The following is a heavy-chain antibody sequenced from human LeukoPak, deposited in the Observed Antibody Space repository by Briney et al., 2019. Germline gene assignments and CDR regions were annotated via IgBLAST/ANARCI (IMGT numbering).Heavy chain of an antibody. CDR2: INPNSGGT. CDR3: ARGRCGSGPADY. V-gene: IGHV1-2*06. J-gene: IGHJ4*02. Sequence: ASVKVSCKATGCTFTGYYMHWVRQAPGQWLEWMGRINPNSGGTNYAQKFQGRVTMTRDTSISTAYMELSRLRSDDTAVYYCARGRCGSGPADYWGQGTLVTVSS. D-gene: IGHD3-10*01. CDR1: GCTFTGYY.